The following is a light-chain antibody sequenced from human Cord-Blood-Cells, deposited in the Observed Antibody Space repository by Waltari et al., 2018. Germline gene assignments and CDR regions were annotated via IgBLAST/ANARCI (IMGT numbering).Light chain of an antibody. CDR1: SSDVGGYNY. CDR2: DVS. Sequence: QSALTQPASVSGSPGQSITISCTGTSSDVGGYNYVSWYQQHPGKAPQLMIYDVSTRPSGVSNRFSGSKSGNTASRTISGLQAEDEADYYCSSYTSSSTLVVFGGGTKLTVL. CDR3: SSYTSSSTLVV. J-gene: IGLJ2*01. V-gene: IGLV2-14*01.